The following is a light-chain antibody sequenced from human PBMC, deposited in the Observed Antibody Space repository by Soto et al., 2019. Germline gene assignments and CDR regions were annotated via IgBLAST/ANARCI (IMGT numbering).Light chain of an antibody. CDR2: DDQ. CDR3: QVWDNRGI. Sequence: LTQPPSLSVAPGQTARITCGGNNIGTKNVHWYQQQPGQAPVLVVYDDQDRPSGIPERFSGSNSGNTATLTISRVEAGDEADYYCQVWDNRGIFGGGTKLTVL. CDR1: NIGTKN. J-gene: IGLJ2*01. V-gene: IGLV3-21*02.